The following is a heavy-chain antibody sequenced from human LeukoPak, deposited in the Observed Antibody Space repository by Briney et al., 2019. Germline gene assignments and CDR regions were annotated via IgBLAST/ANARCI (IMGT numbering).Heavy chain of an antibody. Sequence: MASETLSLTCAVYGGSFSGYYWSWIRQPPGKGLEWIGEINHSGSTNYNPSLKTRVTISVDTSKNQFSLKLKSVTAADTAMYYCARAGFGLAPHRGTPFDYWGQGTLVTVSS. CDR1: GGSFSGYY. D-gene: IGHD3-10*01. CDR2: INHSGST. V-gene: IGHV4-34*01. CDR3: ARAGFGLAPHRGTPFDY. J-gene: IGHJ4*02.